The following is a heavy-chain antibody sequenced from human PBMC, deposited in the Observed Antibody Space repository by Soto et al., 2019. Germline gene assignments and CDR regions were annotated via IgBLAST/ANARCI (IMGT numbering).Heavy chain of an antibody. J-gene: IGHJ6*02. V-gene: IGHV4-59*01. CDR1: GGSISSYY. Sequence: SETLSLTCTVSGGSISSYYWSWIRQPPGKGLKWIGYIYYSGSTNYNPTLKSRVTISVDTSTNQFSLKLSSVTAADTAVYYCARGKALRYFDWLTYGMDVWGQGTTVTVSS. CDR3: ARGKALRYFDWLTYGMDV. CDR2: IYYSGST. D-gene: IGHD3-9*01.